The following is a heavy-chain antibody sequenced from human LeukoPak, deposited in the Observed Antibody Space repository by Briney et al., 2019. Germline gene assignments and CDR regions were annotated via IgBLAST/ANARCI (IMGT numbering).Heavy chain of an antibody. D-gene: IGHD5-12*01. J-gene: IGHJ4*02. V-gene: IGHV1-2*02. CDR1: GYTFTGYY. CDR3: ARGDSGYADNDY. CDR2: INPNGGGR. Sequence: ASVKVSCKASGYTFTGYYLHWVRQAPGQGLEWMGWINPNGGGREYAQKFQGRVNMTRDTSTSTVYMELSSLRSEDTAVYYCARGDSGYADNDYWGQGTLVTVSS.